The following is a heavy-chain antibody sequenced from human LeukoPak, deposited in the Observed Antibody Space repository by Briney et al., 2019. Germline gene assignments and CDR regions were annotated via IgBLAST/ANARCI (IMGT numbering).Heavy chain of an antibody. CDR1: GFTLSSYA. V-gene: IGHV3-23*01. CDR2: ISGSGGST. J-gene: IGHJ4*02. CDR3: AKEAAYGDYQYYFDY. D-gene: IGHD4-17*01. Sequence: GGSLRLSCAASGFTLSSYAMSWVRQAPGKGLEWVSAISGSGGSTYYADSVKGRFTISRDNSKNTPYLQMNSLRAEDTAVYYCAKEAAYGDYQYYFDYWGQGTLVTVSS.